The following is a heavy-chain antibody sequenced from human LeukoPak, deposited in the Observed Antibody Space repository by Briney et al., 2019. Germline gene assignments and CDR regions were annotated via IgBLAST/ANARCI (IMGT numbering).Heavy chain of an antibody. J-gene: IGHJ4*02. CDR3: AKVSGILTGYYYYYFDY. V-gene: IGHV3-30*02. CDR1: GFTFSSYG. CDR2: IRYDGSNK. Sequence: GGSLRLSCAASGFTFSSYGMHWVRQAPGKGLEWLAFIRYDGSNKYYADSVKGRFTISRDNSKNTLYLQMNSLRAEDTAVYYCAKVSGILTGYYYYYFDYWGQGTLVTVSS. D-gene: IGHD3-9*01.